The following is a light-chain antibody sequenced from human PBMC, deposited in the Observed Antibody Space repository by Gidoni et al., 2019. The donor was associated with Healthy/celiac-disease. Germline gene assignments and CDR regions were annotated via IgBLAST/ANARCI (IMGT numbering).Light chain of an antibody. J-gene: IGLJ7*01. CDR3: AAWDDSLNGPV. CDR2: SNN. V-gene: IGLV1-44*01. Sequence: QSVLTQPPSASGTPGQRVTISCSGSNSNIGSNTVNWYQPLPGTSPKLLIYSNNQRPSGVPDRFSGSKSGTSASLAISGLQSEDEADYYCAAWDDSLNGPVFGGGTQLTVL. CDR1: NSNIGSNT.